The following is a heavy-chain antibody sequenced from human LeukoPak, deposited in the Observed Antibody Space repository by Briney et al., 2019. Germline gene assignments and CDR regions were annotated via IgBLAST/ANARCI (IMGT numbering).Heavy chain of an antibody. D-gene: IGHD6-19*01. CDR3: ARGAGSGWPDLYYFDY. J-gene: IGHJ4*02. V-gene: IGHV3-7*01. CDR2: IKQDGSEK. CDR1: GFTFSSYA. Sequence: GGSLTLSCAASGFTFSSYAMSWVRQAPGKGLEWVANIKQDGSEKYYVDSVKGRFTISRDNAKNSLYLQMNSLRAEDTAVYYCARGAGSGWPDLYYFDYWGQGTLVTVSS.